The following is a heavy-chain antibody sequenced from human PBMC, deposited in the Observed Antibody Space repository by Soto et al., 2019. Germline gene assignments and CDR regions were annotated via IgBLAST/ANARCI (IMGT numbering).Heavy chain of an antibody. CDR3: AKGDYFTFGGVKIFFDY. D-gene: IGHD3-16*01. CDR2: ISGSGGST. V-gene: IGHV3-23*01. CDR1: GFTFSSYA. Sequence: GESLKISCAASGFTFSSYAMSWVRQAPGKGLEWVSAISGSGGSTYYADSVKGRFTISRDNSKNTLYLQMNSLRAEDTAVYYCAKGDYFTFGGVKIFFDYWGQGTLVTVSS. J-gene: IGHJ4*02.